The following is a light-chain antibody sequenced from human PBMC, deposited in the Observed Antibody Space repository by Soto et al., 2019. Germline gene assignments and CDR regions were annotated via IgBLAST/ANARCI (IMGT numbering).Light chain of an antibody. J-gene: IGLJ1*01. CDR2: DVT. V-gene: IGLV2-11*01. CDR3: CSYAGSYTWV. CDR1: NSDVGAYKF. Sequence: QSVLTHPRSVSGCPGQSVTISCTGSNSDVGAYKFVSWLQHNPGEAPKVMIYDVTQRPSGVPDRFSGTKSGNTASLTISGLQAEDEADYYCCSYAGSYTWVFGSGTKVTVL.